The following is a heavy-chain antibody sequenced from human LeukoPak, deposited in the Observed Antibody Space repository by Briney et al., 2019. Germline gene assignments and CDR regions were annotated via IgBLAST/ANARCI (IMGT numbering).Heavy chain of an antibody. CDR1: GFTFSSYW. D-gene: IGHD1-26*01. Sequence: PGGSLRLSCAASGFTFSSYWMSWVRQAPGKGLEWVANIKQDGSEKYYVDSVKGRFTISRDNAKNSLYLQMNSLRAEDTAVYYCARSSSRVGATSVPSSPPGPNDYWGQGTLVTVSS. J-gene: IGHJ4*02. CDR2: IKQDGSEK. CDR3: ARSSSRVGATSVPSSPPGPNDY. V-gene: IGHV3-7*01.